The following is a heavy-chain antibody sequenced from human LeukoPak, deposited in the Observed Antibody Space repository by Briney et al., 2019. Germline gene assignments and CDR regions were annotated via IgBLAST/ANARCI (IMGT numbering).Heavy chain of an antibody. CDR1: GFTFSSYA. D-gene: IGHD2-15*01. Sequence: GGSLRLSCAASGFTFSSYARTWIRQAPGKGLEWVGHIKEDGSQTNYIDSVTGRFTISRDNTKDSLYLQMNSLRAEDTAVYFCVRDVGWFNFDTWGQGILVTVSS. V-gene: IGHV3-7*01. CDR2: IKEDGSQT. J-gene: IGHJ4*02. CDR3: VRDVGWFNFDT.